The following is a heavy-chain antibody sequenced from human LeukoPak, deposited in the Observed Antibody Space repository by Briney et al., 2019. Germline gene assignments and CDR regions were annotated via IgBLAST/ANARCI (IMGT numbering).Heavy chain of an antibody. CDR3: ARAGSGGYYFDY. V-gene: IGHV4-31*03. CDR2: IYYSGIT. CDR1: GGSISSGVYY. D-gene: IGHD3-10*01. J-gene: IGHJ4*02. Sequence: SQTLSLTCSVSGGSISSGVYYWRWIRQHPGKGLEWIGYIYYSGITYYNPSLESRITISLDTSQNQFSLRLSSVTAADTAVYYCARAGSGGYYFDYWGQGTLVTVSS.